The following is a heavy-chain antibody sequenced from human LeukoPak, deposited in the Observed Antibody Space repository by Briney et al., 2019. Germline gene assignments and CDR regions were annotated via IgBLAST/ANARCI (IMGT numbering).Heavy chain of an antibody. Sequence: GGSLRLSCAASGFTFSSYGMHWVRQAPGKGLEWVAFIRYDGSNKYYADSVKGRFTISRDNSKSTLYLQMNSLRAEDTAVYYCARGSWRFDDGDSGFDPWGQGTLVTVSS. CDR3: ARGSWRFDDGDSGFDP. CDR1: GFTFSSYG. J-gene: IGHJ5*02. D-gene: IGHD4-17*01. CDR2: IRYDGSNK. V-gene: IGHV3-30*02.